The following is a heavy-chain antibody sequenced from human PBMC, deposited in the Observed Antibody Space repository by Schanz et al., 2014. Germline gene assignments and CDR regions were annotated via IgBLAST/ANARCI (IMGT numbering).Heavy chain of an antibody. CDR1: RGSISSTSYY. J-gene: IGHJ4*02. CDR2: IYTSGST. CDR3: ARHGRGLAEYQLLYFDY. Sequence: QLQLQESGLGLVKPSETLSLTCTVSRGSISSTSYYWSWIRQPAGKGLEWIGRIYTSGSTNYNPSLTSRVAMQTDTSKNQFSLKLSSVTDADTAVYYWARHGRGLAEYQLLYFDYWGQGTLVTVSS. V-gene: IGHV4-61*02. D-gene: IGHD2-2*01.